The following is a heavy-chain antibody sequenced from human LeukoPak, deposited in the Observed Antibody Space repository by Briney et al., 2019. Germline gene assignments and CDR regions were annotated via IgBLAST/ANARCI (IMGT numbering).Heavy chain of an antibody. CDR3: ARGTYGVQRIWTPFPLDY. CDR1: GGSFSGYY. J-gene: IGHJ4*02. CDR2: INHSGST. D-gene: IGHD1-1*01. Sequence: SETLSLTCAVYGGSFSGYYWSWIRQPPGKGLEWIGEINHSGSTNYNPSLKSRVTISVDTSKNQFSLKLSSVTAEDTAVYYCARGTYGVQRIWTPFPLDYWGQGTLVTVSS. V-gene: IGHV4-34*01.